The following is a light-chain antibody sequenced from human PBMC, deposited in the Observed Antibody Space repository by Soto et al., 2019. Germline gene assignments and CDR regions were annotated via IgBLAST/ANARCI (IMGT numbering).Light chain of an antibody. J-gene: IGKJ3*01. CDR2: DAS. CDR1: QSVSIN. V-gene: IGKV3-11*01. Sequence: EIVMTQSPATLSVSPGERATLSCRASQSVSINLAWFQQKPGQAPRLLIYDASNRATGIPARFSGSGSGTDFTLNISSLEPEDFAVYYCQQRSNWPLTFGPGTKVDIK. CDR3: QQRSNWPLT.